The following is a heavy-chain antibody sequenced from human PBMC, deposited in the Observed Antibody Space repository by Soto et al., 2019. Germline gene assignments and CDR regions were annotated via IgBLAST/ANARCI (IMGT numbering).Heavy chain of an antibody. Sequence: EVQLLESGGGLVQPGGSLRLSCAASGFTFSSYAMSWVRQAPGKGLEWVSAISGSGGSTYYADFVKGRFTISRDNSENTLYLQMNSLRAEDTAVYYCAKVTRYPNLRPYCSGCSCFLYYFDYWGQGTLVTVSS. J-gene: IGHJ4*02. CDR2: ISGSGGST. CDR1: GFTFSSYA. D-gene: IGHD2-15*01. V-gene: IGHV3-23*01. CDR3: AKVTRYPNLRPYCSGCSCFLYYFDY.